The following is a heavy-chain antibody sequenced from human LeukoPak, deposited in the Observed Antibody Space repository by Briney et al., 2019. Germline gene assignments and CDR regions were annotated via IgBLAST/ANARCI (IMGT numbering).Heavy chain of an antibody. CDR1: GGSISSYY. D-gene: IGHD5-12*01. CDR2: IYDSGST. Sequence: PSETLSLTCTVSGGSISSYYWSWIRQPPGKGLEWIGYIYDSGSTNYNPSLKSRVTISVDTSKNQFSLKLSSVTAADTAIYYCATHRRSGSGGSENAFEIWGQGTMVTVSS. J-gene: IGHJ3*02. CDR3: ATHRRSGSGGSENAFEI. V-gene: IGHV4-59*08.